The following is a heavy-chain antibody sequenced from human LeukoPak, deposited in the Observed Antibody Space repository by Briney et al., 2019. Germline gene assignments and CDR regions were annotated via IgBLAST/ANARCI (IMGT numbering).Heavy chain of an antibody. J-gene: IGHJ4*02. CDR1: GYTFTSYG. CDR3: AREDTRRGSRGYFDY. V-gene: IGHV1-18*01. CDR2: ISGDKGST. D-gene: IGHD2-2*01. Sequence: GASVKVSCKASGYTFTSYGISWVRQAPGQGLEWMGWISGDKGSTNYAQKLQGRVTMTTDTSTSTAYMELRSLRSDDSAIYYCAREDTRRGSRGYFDYWGQGALVTVSS.